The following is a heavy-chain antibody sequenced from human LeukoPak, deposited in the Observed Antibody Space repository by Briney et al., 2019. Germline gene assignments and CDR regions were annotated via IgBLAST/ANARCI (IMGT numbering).Heavy chain of an antibody. CDR1: GYSFTSYW. J-gene: IGHJ4*02. CDR2: IYPGDSDT. CDR3: ARHDEVNGDYEGGDY. D-gene: IGHD4-17*01. V-gene: IGHV5-51*01. Sequence: GESLKISCKGSGYSFTSYWIGWVRQMPGKGLEWMGIIYPGDSDTRYSPSFQGQVTTSADKSISTAYLQWSSLKASDTAMYYCARHDEVNGDYEGGDYWGQGTLVTVSS.